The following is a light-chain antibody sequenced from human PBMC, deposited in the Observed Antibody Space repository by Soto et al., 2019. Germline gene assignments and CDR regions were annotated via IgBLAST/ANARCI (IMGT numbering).Light chain of an antibody. V-gene: IGLV1-40*01. CDR1: SSNIGAGYD. CDR3: QAYDSSLSDV. CDR2: GNS. J-gene: IGLJ1*01. Sequence: QSVLTQPPSVSAAPGQRVTISCTGRSSNIGAGYDVHWYQQLPGTAPKLLIYGNSHRPSGVPDRFSGSKSGTSASLAITGLQAEDEAYYYCQAYDSSLSDVFGTGTTVTVL.